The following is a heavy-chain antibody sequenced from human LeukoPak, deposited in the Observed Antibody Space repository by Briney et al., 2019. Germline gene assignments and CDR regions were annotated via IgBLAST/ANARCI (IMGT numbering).Heavy chain of an antibody. V-gene: IGHV3-23*01. CDR1: GFTFSNYA. J-gene: IGHJ4*02. CDR3: AKDGGGYCNNSSC. CDR2: ISDSGDKT. D-gene: IGHD2-2*01. Sequence: GGSLRLSCAVSGFTFSNYAMSWVRQAPGKGLECVSAISDSGDKTDYADSVRGRFTIYRDNSKDTLYLQMYSLGAADTAVYYCAKDGGGYCNNSSCWGQGTLVTVSS.